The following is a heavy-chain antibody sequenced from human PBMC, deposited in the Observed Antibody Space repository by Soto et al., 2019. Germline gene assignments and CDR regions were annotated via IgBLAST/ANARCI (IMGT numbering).Heavy chain of an antibody. CDR2: ISYDGSNK. CDR3: AKDLEGMTTVTMSLSYGMDV. Sequence: PGGTLSLSCAASGFTLRSYGMHWVCQAPGNGLEWVAIISYDGSNKYYADSVKGRFTIPRDNSKNTLYLQMNGLRAEDKAVYYCAKDLEGMTTVTMSLSYGMDVWGQGTTVTVSS. CDR1: GFTLRSYG. V-gene: IGHV3-30*18. D-gene: IGHD4-17*01. J-gene: IGHJ6*02.